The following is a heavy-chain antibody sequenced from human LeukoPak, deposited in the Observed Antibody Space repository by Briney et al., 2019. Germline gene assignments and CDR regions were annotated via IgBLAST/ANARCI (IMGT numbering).Heavy chain of an antibody. CDR1: GYSISSGYY. D-gene: IGHD2-8*01. CDR3: ASEMAGDVSGYFDY. J-gene: IGHJ4*02. CDR2: IYHSEST. Sequence: SETLSLTCTVSGYSISSGYYWGWIRQPPGKGLEWIGSIYHSESTYFNPSLKSRVTISVDTSKNQFSLKLSSVTAADTAVYYCASEMAGDVSGYFDYWGQGTLVTVSS. V-gene: IGHV4-38-2*02.